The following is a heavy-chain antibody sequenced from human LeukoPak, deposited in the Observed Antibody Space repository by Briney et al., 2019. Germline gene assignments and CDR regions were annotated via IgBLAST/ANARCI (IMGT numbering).Heavy chain of an antibody. CDR2: INHSGST. J-gene: IGHJ6*03. Sequence: SETLSLTCAVYGGSFSGYYWSWIRQPPGKGLEWIGEINHSGSTNYNPSLKSRVTISVDTSKNQFSLKLGSVTAADTAVYYCARAPYYGSGSYAYYYYYMDVWGKGTTVTVSS. D-gene: IGHD3-10*01. CDR1: GGSFSGYY. CDR3: ARAPYYGSGSYAYYYYYMDV. V-gene: IGHV4-34*01.